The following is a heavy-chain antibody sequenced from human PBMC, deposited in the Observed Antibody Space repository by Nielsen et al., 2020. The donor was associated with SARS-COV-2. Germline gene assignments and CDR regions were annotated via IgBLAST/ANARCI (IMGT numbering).Heavy chain of an antibody. J-gene: IGHJ4*02. D-gene: IGHD6-13*01. CDR2: ISSSSSYI. Sequence: GESLKISCAASGFTFSSYSMNWVRQAPGKGLEWVSSISSSSSYIYYADSVKGRFTISRDNSKNTLYLQMNSLRAEDTAVYYCAKDGIAAAGYCDYWGQGTLVTVSS. CDR1: GFTFSSYS. V-gene: IGHV3-21*04. CDR3: AKDGIAAAGYCDY.